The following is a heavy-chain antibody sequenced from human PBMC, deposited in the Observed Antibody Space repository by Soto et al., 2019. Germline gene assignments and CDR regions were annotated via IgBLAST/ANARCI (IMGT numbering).Heavy chain of an antibody. J-gene: IGHJ4*02. CDR1: GYTFINYH. D-gene: IGHD5-12*01. Sequence: QVQLVQSGGEVKKPGASVTVSCKASGYTFINYHITWVRQAPGQGLEWMAWINTYNGMTDYAQRFQGGVTMTRDTSTSTAYMELRNLGSDVTAVYFCAKSPRGEMATDWGQGTLVTVSS. CDR2: INTYNGMT. CDR3: AKSPRGEMATD. V-gene: IGHV1-18*01.